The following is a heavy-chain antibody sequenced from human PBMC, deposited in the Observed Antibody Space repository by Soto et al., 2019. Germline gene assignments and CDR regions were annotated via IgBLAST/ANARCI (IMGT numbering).Heavy chain of an antibody. Sequence: QVQLVQSGAEVKKPGSSVKVSCKASGGTFSSYAISWVRQAPGQGLEWMGGIIPIFGTANYAQKVQGRVTITAAESTGTAYMELSSLRSEDTAVYYCARTRMTTRLVPNRFDYWGQGTLVTVSS. CDR3: ARTRMTTRLVPNRFDY. CDR1: GGTFSSYA. V-gene: IGHV1-69*01. CDR2: IIPIFGTA. J-gene: IGHJ4*02. D-gene: IGHD4-17*01.